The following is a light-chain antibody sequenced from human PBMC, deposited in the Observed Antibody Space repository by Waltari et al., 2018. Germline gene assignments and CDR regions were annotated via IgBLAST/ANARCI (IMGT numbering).Light chain of an antibody. Sequence: DIHMTQSPSSLSASVGDRVTITCRASQTINTYLNWYQQKPGNAPKLLIYAASNLHSGVPSRFSGSGSGTAFTLTISSLQPEDFATYYCQQNYSNIIAFGQGTRLDFK. CDR2: AAS. J-gene: IGKJ5*01. CDR3: QQNYSNIIA. V-gene: IGKV1-39*01. CDR1: QTINTY.